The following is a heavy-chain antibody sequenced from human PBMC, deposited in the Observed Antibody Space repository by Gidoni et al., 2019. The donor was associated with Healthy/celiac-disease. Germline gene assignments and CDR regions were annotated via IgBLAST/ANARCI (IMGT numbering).Heavy chain of an antibody. Sequence: QVQLQESGPGLVKPSETLSLTCTVPGGSISSYYWSWIRQPPGKGLEWIGYIYYSGSTNYNPSLKSRVTISVDTSKNQFSLKLSSVTAADTAVYYCAREARHYYDSSGYFPWGQGTLVTVSS. CDR3: AREARHYYDSSGYFP. CDR2: IYYSGST. J-gene: IGHJ5*02. V-gene: IGHV4-59*01. CDR1: GGSISSYY. D-gene: IGHD3-22*01.